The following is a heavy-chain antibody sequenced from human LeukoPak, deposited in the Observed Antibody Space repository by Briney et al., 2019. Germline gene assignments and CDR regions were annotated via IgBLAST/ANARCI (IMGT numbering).Heavy chain of an antibody. CDR3: ARDREMYSSSSGY. J-gene: IGHJ4*02. V-gene: IGHV1-2*02. Sequence: ASVKVSCKASGYTFTGYYMHWVQQAPGQGLEWMGWINPNSGGTNYAQKFQGRVTMTRDTSISTAYMELSRLRSDDTAVYYCARDREMYSSSSGYWGQGTLVTVSS. D-gene: IGHD6-6*01. CDR1: GYTFTGYY. CDR2: INPNSGGT.